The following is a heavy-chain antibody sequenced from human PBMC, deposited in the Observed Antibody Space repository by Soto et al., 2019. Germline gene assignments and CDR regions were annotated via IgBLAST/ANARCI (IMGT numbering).Heavy chain of an antibody. D-gene: IGHD3-10*01. CDR1: GGSISSSNW. Sequence: QVQLQESGPGLVKPSGTLSLTCAVSGGSISSSNWWSWVRQPPGKGLEWIGEIYHSGSTNYNPSLKSRVTISLDKSKNQFSLNLSSVTAADTAVYYCARDHRRGITMVRGVLLGYYYGMDVWGQGTTVTVSS. J-gene: IGHJ6*02. V-gene: IGHV4-4*02. CDR2: IYHSGST. CDR3: ARDHRRGITMVRGVLLGYYYGMDV.